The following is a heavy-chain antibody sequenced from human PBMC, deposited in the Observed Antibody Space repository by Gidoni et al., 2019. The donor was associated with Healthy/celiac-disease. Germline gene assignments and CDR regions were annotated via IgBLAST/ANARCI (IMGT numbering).Heavy chain of an antibody. CDR3: ARDRTVVVTALIDY. D-gene: IGHD3-22*01. CDR2: ISYDGSNK. Sequence: QVQLVESGGGVVQPGRSLRLSCAASGFPFSSYAMHWVRQAPGKGLEWVAVISYDGSNKYYADSVKGRFTISRDNSKNTLYLQMNSLRAEDTAVYYCARDRTVVVTALIDYWGQGTLVTVSS. V-gene: IGHV3-30-3*01. CDR1: GFPFSSYA. J-gene: IGHJ4*02.